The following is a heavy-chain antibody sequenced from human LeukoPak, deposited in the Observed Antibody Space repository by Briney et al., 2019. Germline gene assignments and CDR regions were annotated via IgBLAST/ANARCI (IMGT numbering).Heavy chain of an antibody. D-gene: IGHD3-10*01. V-gene: IGHV4-59*01. CDR1: GGSITNYY. Sequence: SETLSPTCSVSGGSITNYYWSLIRQSPGKGLEWIGYIHFSGSTTYNPSLESRVTISVDTSKNQFSLKLSSVTAADTAVYYCARIGPSGRVDFWGQGTLVTVSS. CDR3: ARIGPSGRVDF. CDR2: IHFSGST. J-gene: IGHJ4*02.